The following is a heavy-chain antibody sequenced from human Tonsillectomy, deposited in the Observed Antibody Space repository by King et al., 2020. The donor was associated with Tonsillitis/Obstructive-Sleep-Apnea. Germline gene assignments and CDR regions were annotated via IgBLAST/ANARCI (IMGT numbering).Heavy chain of an antibody. CDR1: GYTFTSYG. D-gene: IGHD3-22*01. V-gene: IGHV1-18*01. J-gene: IGHJ4*02. Sequence: VQLVQSGAEVKKPGASVKVSCKASGYTFTSYGISWVRQAPGQGLEWMGWISAYNGNTNYAQRLQARVTMTTDTSTSTAYMDLRSLRSDDTAVYYCARDSRSHYYDSSGYYTFDYWGQGTLVTVSS. CDR2: ISAYNGNT. CDR3: ARDSRSHYYDSSGYYTFDY.